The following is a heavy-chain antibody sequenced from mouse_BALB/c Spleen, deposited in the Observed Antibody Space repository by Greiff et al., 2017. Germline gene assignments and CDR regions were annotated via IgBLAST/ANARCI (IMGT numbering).Heavy chain of an antibody. D-gene: IGHD2-4*01. Sequence: VQGVESGPELVRPGESVKISCKGSGYTFTDYAMHWVKQSHAKSLEWIGVISIYYDNTNYNQKFKGKATMTVDKSSSTAYMELARLTSEDSAIYYCARGIYYDYLYAMDYWGQGTSVTVSS. CDR3: ARGIYYDYLYAMDY. CDR2: ISIYYDNT. V-gene: IGHV1-67*01. J-gene: IGHJ4*01. CDR1: GYTFTDYA.